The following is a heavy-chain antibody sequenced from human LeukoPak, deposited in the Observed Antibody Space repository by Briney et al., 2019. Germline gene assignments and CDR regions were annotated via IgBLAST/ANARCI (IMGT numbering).Heavy chain of an antibody. CDR3: ARAPPIIPSAIGAFDI. CDR2: INPSGGST. J-gene: IGHJ3*02. Sequence: ASVKVSCKASGYTFTSYYMHWVRQAPGQGLEWMGIINPSGGSTSYAQKFQGRVTMTTDTSTSTAYMELNSLRSEDTAVYYCARAPPIIPSAIGAFDIWGQGTMVTVSS. CDR1: GYTFTSYY. V-gene: IGHV1-46*01. D-gene: IGHD2-2*01.